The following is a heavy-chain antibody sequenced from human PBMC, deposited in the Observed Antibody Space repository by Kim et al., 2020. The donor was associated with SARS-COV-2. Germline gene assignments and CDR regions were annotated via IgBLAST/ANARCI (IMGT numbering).Heavy chain of an antibody. CDR2: ISGSGGST. J-gene: IGHJ4*02. V-gene: IGHV3-23*01. Sequence: GGSLRLSCAASGFTFSSYAMSWVRQAPGKGLEWVSAISGSGGSTYYADSVKGRFTISRDNSKNTLYLQMNSLRAEDTAVYYCAKVPRAPNSGSYYGPFDYWGQGTLVTVSS. CDR1: GFTFSSYA. CDR3: AKVPRAPNSGSYYGPFDY. D-gene: IGHD1-26*01.